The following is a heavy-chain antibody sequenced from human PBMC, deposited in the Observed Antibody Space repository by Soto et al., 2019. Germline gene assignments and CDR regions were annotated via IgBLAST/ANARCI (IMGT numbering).Heavy chain of an antibody. D-gene: IGHD3-22*01. CDR3: ARDFYDSVGYTWFDS. J-gene: IGHJ5*01. CDR2: IHNSGTS. Sequence: PSETLSLTCTVSGDTSTSYYWGWIRQAPGKGLEWIGHIHNSGTSTHNPSLNGRVTISIDMSKKQFSLKLTSLTSADTAVCYCARDFYDSVGYTWFDSWSQGTLVTVSS. V-gene: IGHV4-59*01. CDR1: GDTSTSYY.